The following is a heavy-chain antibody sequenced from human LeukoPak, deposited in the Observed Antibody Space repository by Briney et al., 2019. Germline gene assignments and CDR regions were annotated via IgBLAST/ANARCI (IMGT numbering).Heavy chain of an antibody. CDR3: ARDLNQFLETTNYYFDY. J-gene: IGHJ4*02. CDR1: GGTFSSYA. Sequence: ASVKVSCKASGGTFSSYAISWVRQAPGQGLEWMGRIIPILGIANYAQKFQGRVTITADKSTSTAYMELSSLRSEDTAVYYCARDLNQFLETTNYYFDYWGQGTLVTVSS. D-gene: IGHD3-3*01. V-gene: IGHV1-69*04. CDR2: IIPILGIA.